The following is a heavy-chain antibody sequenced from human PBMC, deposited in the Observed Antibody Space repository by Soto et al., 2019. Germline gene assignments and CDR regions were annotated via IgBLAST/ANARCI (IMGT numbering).Heavy chain of an antibody. J-gene: IGHJ6*02. D-gene: IGHD6-19*01. CDR2: IYYSGST. V-gene: IGHV4-39*01. CDR3: AIIAVAGPYYYYYGMDV. Sequence: SETLSLTCTVSGGSISSSSYYWGWIRQPPGKGLEWIGSIYYSGSTYYNPSLKSRVTISVDTSKNQFSLKLSSVTAADTAVYYCAIIAVAGPYYYYYGMDVWGQGTTVTVS. CDR1: GGSISSSSYY.